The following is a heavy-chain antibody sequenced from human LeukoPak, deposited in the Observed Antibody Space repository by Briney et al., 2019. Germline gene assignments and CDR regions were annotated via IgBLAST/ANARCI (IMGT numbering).Heavy chain of an antibody. D-gene: IGHD6-6*01. CDR2: IYTSGST. CDR3: ARSQTFSLPAARPGWFDP. CDR1: GGSISSYY. V-gene: IGHV4-4*07. Sequence: SETLSLTCTVSGGSISSYYWSWIRQPAGKGLEWIGRIYTSGSTNYNPSLKSRVTMSVDTSKNQFSLKLSSVTAADTAVYYCARSQTFSLPAARPGWFDPWGQGTLVTVSS. J-gene: IGHJ5*02.